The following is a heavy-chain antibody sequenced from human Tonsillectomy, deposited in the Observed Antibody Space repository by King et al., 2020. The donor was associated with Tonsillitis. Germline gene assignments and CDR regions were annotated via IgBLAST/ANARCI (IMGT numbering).Heavy chain of an antibody. J-gene: IGHJ6*03. V-gene: IGHV1-2*02. CDR1: GYTFTGFY. Sequence: QWQLVQSGAEVKKPGASVKVSCEASGYTFTGFYIHWVRQAPGQGLEWMGWINPDSGGTNVAQEFQGRVTMTRDTSISTAYMELSRLTSDDTAVYFCARHCWNSGPYYYYMDVWGKGTTVTVSS. D-gene: IGHD1-7*01. CDR3: ARHCWNSGPYYYYMDV. CDR2: INPDSGGT.